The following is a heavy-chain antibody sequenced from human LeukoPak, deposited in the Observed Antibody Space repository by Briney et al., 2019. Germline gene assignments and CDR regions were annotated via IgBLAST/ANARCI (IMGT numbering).Heavy chain of an antibody. Sequence: SETLSLTCTVSGVSISSGGYYWSWIRQHPGKGLEWIGYIYYSGSTYYNPSLKSRVTISVDTSKNQFSLKLSSVTAADTAVYYCARGVVKYYFDYWGQGTLVTVSS. V-gene: IGHV4-30-4*08. CDR1: GVSISSGGYY. CDR3: ARGVVKYYFDY. CDR2: IYYSGST. D-gene: IGHD2-21*01. J-gene: IGHJ4*02.